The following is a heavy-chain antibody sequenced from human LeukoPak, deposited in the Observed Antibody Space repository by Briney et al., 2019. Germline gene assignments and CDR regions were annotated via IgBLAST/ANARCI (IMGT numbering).Heavy chain of an antibody. V-gene: IGHV3-23*01. D-gene: IGHD2-8*01. CDR1: GFTFSSYG. CDR3: TKDMLLPWN. Sequence: GGSLRLSCAASGFTFSSYGMSWVRQAPGKGLEWVSSISGSGVSTYYADSVKGRFTISRDNSKSTLYVQMNSLRAEDTAVYYCTKDMLLPWNWGQGTLVTVSS. CDR2: ISGSGVST. J-gene: IGHJ4*02.